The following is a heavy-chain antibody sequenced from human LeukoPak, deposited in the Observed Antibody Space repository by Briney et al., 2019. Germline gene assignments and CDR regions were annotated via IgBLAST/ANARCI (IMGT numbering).Heavy chain of an antibody. Sequence: PSETLSLTCTVSGGSISSYYWSWIGQPPGKGLEWIGYIYYSGSTNYNPSLKSRVTISVDTSKNQFSLKLSSVTAADTAVYYCARGPDRGSGRHLDYWGQGTLVTVSS. D-gene: IGHD3-10*01. CDR1: GGSISSYY. CDR3: ARGPDRGSGRHLDY. J-gene: IGHJ4*02. CDR2: IYYSGST. V-gene: IGHV4-59*01.